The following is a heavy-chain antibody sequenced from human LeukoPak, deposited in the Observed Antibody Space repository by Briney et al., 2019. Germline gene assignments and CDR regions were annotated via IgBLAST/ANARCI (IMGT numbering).Heavy chain of an antibody. CDR2: ISTYNGDT. CDR3: ARSYYYDSSAYPDY. Sequence: ASVKVSCKASGYTFTSYGINWVRRAPGQGLEWMGWISTYNGDTNYAQRLQGRVTMTTDTSTSTAYMELRSLRSDDTAVYYCARSYYYDSSAYPDYWGQGTLVIVSS. J-gene: IGHJ4*02. CDR1: GYTFTSYG. V-gene: IGHV1-18*01. D-gene: IGHD3-22*01.